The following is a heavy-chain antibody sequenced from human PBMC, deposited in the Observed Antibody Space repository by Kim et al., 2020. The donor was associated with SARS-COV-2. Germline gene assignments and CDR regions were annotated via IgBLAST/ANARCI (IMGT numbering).Heavy chain of an antibody. D-gene: IGHD6-19*01. CDR3: ARESHSSGWKLPNYFDY. CDR2: IWYDGSNK. Sequence: GGSLRLSCAASGFTFSSYGMHWVRQAPGKGLEWVAVIWYDGSNKYYADSVKGRFTISRDNSKNTLYLQMNSLRAEDTAVYYCARESHSSGWKLPNYFDYWGQGTLVTVSS. J-gene: IGHJ4*02. V-gene: IGHV3-33*01. CDR1: GFTFSSYG.